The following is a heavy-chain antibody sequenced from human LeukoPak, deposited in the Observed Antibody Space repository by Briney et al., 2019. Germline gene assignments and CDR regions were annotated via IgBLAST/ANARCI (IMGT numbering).Heavy chain of an antibody. CDR2: MNPNSGNT. Sequence: GASVTVSCKASGYTFTSYDINWVRQAPGQGLEWMGWMNPNSGNTDYAQKFQGRVTMTRNTSISTAYMELSSLRSEDTAVYYCARAPPMMGVWFDTWGKETLVTVS. CDR3: ARAPPMMGVWFDT. V-gene: IGHV1-8*02. D-gene: IGHD3-22*01. CDR1: GYTFTSYD. J-gene: IGHJ5*02.